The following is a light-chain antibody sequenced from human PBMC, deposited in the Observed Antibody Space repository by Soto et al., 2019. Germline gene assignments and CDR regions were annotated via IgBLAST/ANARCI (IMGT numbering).Light chain of an antibody. CDR1: QSVSSSY. V-gene: IGKV3-20*01. CDR2: GAS. J-gene: IGKJ1*01. Sequence: EIVLTQSPGTLSLSPGERATLPCRASQSVSSSYFAWYQQKPGQAPRFLIYGASSRAAGIPDRFSGSGSGTDLPLTLSGLEPEDFAVYYCQQYGSSPRTFGQGTKVEIK. CDR3: QQYGSSPRT.